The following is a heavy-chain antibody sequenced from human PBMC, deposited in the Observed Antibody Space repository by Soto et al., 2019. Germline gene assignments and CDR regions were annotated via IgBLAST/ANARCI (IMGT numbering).Heavy chain of an antibody. CDR3: ARWDYGVYARFDY. D-gene: IGHD4-17*01. CDR2: MNPNSGNT. J-gene: IGHJ4*02. V-gene: IGHV1-8*01. CDR1: GYTFTSHD. Sequence: QVQLVQSGAEVKKSGASVKVSCKASGYTFTSHDINWVRQATGQGLEWMGWMNPNSGNTGYAQKFQGRVTRTRNTSISTAYMELGSLRSEDTAVYYCARWDYGVYARFDYWGQGTLVTVSS.